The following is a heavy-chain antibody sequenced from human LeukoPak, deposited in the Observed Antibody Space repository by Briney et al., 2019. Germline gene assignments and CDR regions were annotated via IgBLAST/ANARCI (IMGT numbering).Heavy chain of an antibody. Sequence: GGSLRLSCAASGFTFSLYGMNWLRQAPGKGLEWVSYISEDTTIIHYADSVKGRFTISRDNAKNSLYLQMNSPRVVDTAVYYCATTGVRRDNWFDPWGQGTLVTVS. D-gene: IGHD3-10*01. CDR1: GFTFSLYG. V-gene: IGHV3-48*01. CDR3: ATTGVRRDNWFDP. J-gene: IGHJ5*02. CDR2: ISEDTTII.